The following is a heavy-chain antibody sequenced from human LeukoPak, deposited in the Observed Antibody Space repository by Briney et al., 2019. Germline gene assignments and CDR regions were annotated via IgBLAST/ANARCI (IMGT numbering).Heavy chain of an antibody. D-gene: IGHD3-10*01. CDR2: INHSGST. Sequence: PSETLSLTCAVYGGSFSGYYWSWIRQPPGKGLEWIGEINHSGSTNYNPSLKSRVTISVDTSKNQFSLKLSSVTAADTAVYYCARGASVLLWFGAGEYGMDVWGQGTTVTVSS. V-gene: IGHV4-34*01. CDR3: ARGASVLLWFGAGEYGMDV. CDR1: GGSFSGYY. J-gene: IGHJ6*02.